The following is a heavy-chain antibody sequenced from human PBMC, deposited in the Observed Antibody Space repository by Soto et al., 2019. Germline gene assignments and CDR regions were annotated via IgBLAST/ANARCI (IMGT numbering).Heavy chain of an antibody. J-gene: IGHJ5*02. CDR2: IKSKTDGGTT. D-gene: IGHD3-3*01. Sequence: GGSLRLSCAASGFTFSNAWMSWVRQAPGKGLEWVGRIKSKTDGGTTDYAAPVKGRFTISRDDSKNTLYLQMNSLKTEDTAVYYCTTDPEMNYDFWSGSNWFDHWGQGTLVTVSS. CDR3: TTDPEMNYDFWSGSNWFDH. V-gene: IGHV3-15*01. CDR1: GFTFSNAW.